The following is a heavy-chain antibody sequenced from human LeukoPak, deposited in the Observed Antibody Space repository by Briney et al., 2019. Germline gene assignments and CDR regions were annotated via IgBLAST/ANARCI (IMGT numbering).Heavy chain of an antibody. CDR3: ARGGAAHCGGDCYSGAFDI. Sequence: GGSLRLSCGASGFTFSSYSMNWVRQAPGKGLEWVSYISGSSRNIYYPDSVRGRFTISRDNAKNSLYLQMNSLRDEDTAVYYCARGGAAHCGGDCYSGAFDIWGQGTMVTVSS. V-gene: IGHV3-48*02. CDR2: ISGSSRNI. CDR1: GFTFSSYS. D-gene: IGHD2-21*02. J-gene: IGHJ3*02.